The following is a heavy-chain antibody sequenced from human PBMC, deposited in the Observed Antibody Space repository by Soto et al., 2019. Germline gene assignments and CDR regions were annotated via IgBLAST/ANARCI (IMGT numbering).Heavy chain of an antibody. V-gene: IGHV3-30-3*01. D-gene: IGHD1-26*01. CDR3: ARALSGGGATYIPWFDP. CDR2: ISYDGSNK. CDR1: GFTFSSYA. Sequence: GGSLRLSCAASGFTFSSYAMHWVRQAPGKGLEWVAVISYDGSNKYYADSVKGRFTISRDNSKNTLYLQMNSLRAEDTAVYYCARALSGGGATYIPWFDPWGQGTLVTV. J-gene: IGHJ5*02.